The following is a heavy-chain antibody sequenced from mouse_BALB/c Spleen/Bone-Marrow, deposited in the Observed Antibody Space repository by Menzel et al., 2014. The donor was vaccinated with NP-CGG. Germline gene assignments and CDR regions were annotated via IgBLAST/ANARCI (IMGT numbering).Heavy chain of an antibody. CDR3: ASYYYGRYFDV. CDR2: IDPANGNT. CDR1: GFNIKDTY. V-gene: IGHV14-3*02. D-gene: IGHD1-1*01. Sequence: EVKLTESGAELVRPGASVKLSCTASGFNIKDTYMHWVKQRPEQGLEWIGRIDPANGNTKYDPKFQGKATITADTSSNTAYLQLSSLTSEDTAVYYCASYYYGRYFDVWGAGTTVTVSS. J-gene: IGHJ1*01.